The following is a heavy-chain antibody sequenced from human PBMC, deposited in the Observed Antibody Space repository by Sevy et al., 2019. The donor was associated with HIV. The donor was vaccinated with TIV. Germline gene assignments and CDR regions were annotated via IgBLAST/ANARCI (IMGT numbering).Heavy chain of an antibody. CDR2: IRSKAYGGTT. D-gene: IGHD3-3*01. CDR3: TRGKTDFWSGYYTRYYYYGMDV. CDR1: GFTFGDYA. J-gene: IGHJ6*02. V-gene: IGHV3-49*03. Sequence: GGSLRLSCTASGFTFGDYAMSWFRQAPGKGLEWVGFIRSKAYGGTTEYAASVKGRFTISRDDSKSIAYLQMNSLKTEDTAVYYCTRGKTDFWSGYYTRYYYYGMDVWGQGTTVTVSS.